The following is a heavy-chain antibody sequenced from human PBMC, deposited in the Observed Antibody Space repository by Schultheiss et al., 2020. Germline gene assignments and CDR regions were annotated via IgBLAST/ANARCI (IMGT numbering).Heavy chain of an antibody. CDR2: IYHSGST. Sequence: SETLSLTCAVSGGSISSSNWWGWVRQSPGKGLEWIGEIYHSGSTNYNPSLKSRVAMSIDKPKNQFSLKLNSVTAADTAVYYCATRDSSGWYELDYWGQGTLVTVSS. D-gene: IGHD6-19*01. CDR1: GGSISSSNW. J-gene: IGHJ4*02. V-gene: IGHV4-4*02. CDR3: ATRDSSGWYELDY.